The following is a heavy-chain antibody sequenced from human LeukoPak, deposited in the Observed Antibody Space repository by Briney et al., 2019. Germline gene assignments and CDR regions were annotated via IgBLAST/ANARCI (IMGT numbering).Heavy chain of an antibody. D-gene: IGHD2-2*01. CDR3: ARDCSSTSCYDV. Sequence: GGSLRLSCVASGFTVSSNYMTWVRQAPGKGLEWVSVIYSGGSTYYADSVKGRFTISRDNSKNTLYLQMNSLRAEDTAVYYCARDCSSTSCYDVWGKGTTVTISS. CDR2: IYSGGST. J-gene: IGHJ6*04. CDR1: GFTVSSNY. V-gene: IGHV3-66*01.